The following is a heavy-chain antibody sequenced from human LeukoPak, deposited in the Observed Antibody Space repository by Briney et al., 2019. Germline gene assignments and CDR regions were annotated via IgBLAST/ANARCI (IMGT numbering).Heavy chain of an antibody. D-gene: IGHD6-19*01. V-gene: IGHV5-51*01. CDR1: GYTFDRSW. J-gene: IGHJ6*03. Sequence: GESLPISCQASGYTFDRSWIGWVRQMPGKGFQWVGIVYPRDSDTRYSPSVQGHVTITADTSIDTAYLQWRSLRASDTANYFCVRQIALAGRTTSEYWSYIDVWGKGTAVTVSS. CDR3: VRQIALAGRTTSEYWSYIDV. CDR2: VYPRDSDT.